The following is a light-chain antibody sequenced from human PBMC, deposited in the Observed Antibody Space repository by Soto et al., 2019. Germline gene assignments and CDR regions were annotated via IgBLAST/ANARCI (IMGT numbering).Light chain of an antibody. J-gene: IGKJ1*01. Sequence: EIVLTQSPGTLSLPPGERATLSCRASQSVSSSYLAWYQQKPGQPPRLLIFGASSRATGIPDRFSGSGSGTDFTLTISRLEPEDFAVYYCPQHRSSPPSWTFGQGTKVEIK. CDR3: PQHRSSPPSWT. V-gene: IGKV3-20*01. CDR2: GAS. CDR1: QSVSSSY.